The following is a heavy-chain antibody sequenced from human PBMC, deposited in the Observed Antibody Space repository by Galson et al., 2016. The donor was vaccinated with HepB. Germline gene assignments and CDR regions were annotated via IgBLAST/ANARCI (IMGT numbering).Heavy chain of an antibody. CDR1: GFPFSGYP. V-gene: IGHV3-30*04. J-gene: IGHJ4*02. CDR3: AREASYVNVLDH. Sequence: SLRLSCAASGFPFSGYPIHWVRQAPGKGLDWVASISYDGTKINYADSVKGRFTISRDNSKNTVSLQMNSLRVDDTAVFYCAREASYVNVLDHWGQGTLVTFSS. CDR2: ISYDGTKI. D-gene: IGHD5-18*01.